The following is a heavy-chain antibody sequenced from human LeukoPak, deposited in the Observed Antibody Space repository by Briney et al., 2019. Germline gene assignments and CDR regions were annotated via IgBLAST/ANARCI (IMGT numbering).Heavy chain of an antibody. CDR1: GFTFSSYW. CDR3: ASDRGTYCSSTSCFEYFHH. D-gene: IGHD2-2*01. Sequence: PGGSLRLSCAASGFTFSSYWMSWVRQAPGKGLEWVANIKQDGSEKYYVDSVKGRFTISRDNAKNSLYLQMNSLRAEDTAVYYCASDRGTYCSSTSCFEYFHHWGQGTLVTVSS. V-gene: IGHV3-7*01. J-gene: IGHJ1*01. CDR2: IKQDGSEK.